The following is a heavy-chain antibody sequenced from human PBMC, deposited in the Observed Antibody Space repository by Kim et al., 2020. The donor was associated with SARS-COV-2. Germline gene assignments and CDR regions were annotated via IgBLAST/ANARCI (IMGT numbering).Heavy chain of an antibody. J-gene: IGHJ6*04. CDR1: GDSITRGGYH. V-gene: IGHV4-31*03. CDR3: AKEWCSSPSCFAWDDGEFHYYGMDA. Sequence: SETLSLTCSVSGDSITRGGYHWTWIRQQPGKGLEWIGYIHDSGYTHYNPSLQSRLTISLETSKNQFTLKLSSVTAADTAVYYCAKEWCSSPSCFAWDDGEFHYYGMDAWGKGTTVSVSA. CDR2: IHDSGYT. D-gene: IGHD2-2*01.